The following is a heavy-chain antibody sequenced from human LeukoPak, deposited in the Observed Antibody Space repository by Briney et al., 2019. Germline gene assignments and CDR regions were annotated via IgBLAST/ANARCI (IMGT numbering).Heavy chain of an antibody. J-gene: IGHJ4*02. CDR2: ISWNSDSI. D-gene: IGHD3-16*02. Sequence: PGGSLRLSCAASGFNFDDYAMHWVRQAPGKGLEWVSGISWNSDSIGYADSVKGRFTISRDNAKNSLYLQMNSLRAEDTALYHCARGLPRITFGGVIAHDYWGQGTLVTVSS. CDR1: GFNFDDYA. V-gene: IGHV3-9*01. CDR3: ARGLPRITFGGVIAHDY.